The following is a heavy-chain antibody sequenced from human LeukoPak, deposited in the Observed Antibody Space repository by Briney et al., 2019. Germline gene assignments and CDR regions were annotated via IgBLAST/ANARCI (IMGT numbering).Heavy chain of an antibody. CDR1: GGSISSSSYY. V-gene: IGHV4-39*07. J-gene: IGHJ4*02. CDR2: IYYSGST. CDR3: XRQGFGSSYFDY. D-gene: IGHD3-16*01. Sequence: PSETLSLTCTVSGGSISSSSYYWGWIRQPPGKGLEWIGGIYYSGSTYYNPSLKSRVTISLDTSKNQFSLKLSSVTAADTAVYXXXRQGFGSSYFDYWGQGTLVTVSS.